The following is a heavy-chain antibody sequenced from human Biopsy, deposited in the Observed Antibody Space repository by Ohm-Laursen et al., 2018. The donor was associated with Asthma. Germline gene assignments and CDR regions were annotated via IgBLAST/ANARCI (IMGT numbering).Heavy chain of an antibody. Sequence: SLRLSCTASEFNLNTYTLSWVRQSPGQGPAWLSTISYDGKFEYFADSVTGRFTISRDYSKNTFYLHMRSLRLEDTALYFLARDAGMNLAPGRWSFDLWGRGTLVTVSS. CDR1: EFNLNTYT. CDR2: ISYDGKFE. J-gene: IGHJ2*01. CDR3: ARDAGMNLAPGRWSFDL. V-gene: IGHV3-30*04. D-gene: IGHD1-14*01.